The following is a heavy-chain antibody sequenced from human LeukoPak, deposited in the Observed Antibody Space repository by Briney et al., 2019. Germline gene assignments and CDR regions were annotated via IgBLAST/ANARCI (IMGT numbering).Heavy chain of an antibody. CDR2: INHSGST. Sequence: SETLSLTCAVYGGSFSGYYWSWIRQPPGKGLEWIGEINHSGSTNYNPSLKSRVTISVDTSKNQFSLKLSSVTAADTAVYYCARRYPRVYSSSWPNWFDPWGQGTLVTVSS. CDR3: ARRYPRVYSSSWPNWFDP. CDR1: GGSFSGYY. D-gene: IGHD6-13*01. V-gene: IGHV4-34*01. J-gene: IGHJ5*02.